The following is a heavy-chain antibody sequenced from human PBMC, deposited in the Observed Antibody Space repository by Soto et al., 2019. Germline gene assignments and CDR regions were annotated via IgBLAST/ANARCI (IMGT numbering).Heavy chain of an antibody. V-gene: IGHV1-18*01. Sequence: QVHLVQSGAEVKKPGASVKVSCKTSGYTFTNYDISWVRQAPGQGLEWMGSISTYNGDTHYAQKLQGRVTMTTDTSTTTASMDPTSLTSDDTAVYFCARGWELEYWGQGTLVSVSS. CDR1: GYTFTNYD. CDR2: ISTYNGDT. J-gene: IGHJ4*02. CDR3: ARGWELEY. D-gene: IGHD1-26*01.